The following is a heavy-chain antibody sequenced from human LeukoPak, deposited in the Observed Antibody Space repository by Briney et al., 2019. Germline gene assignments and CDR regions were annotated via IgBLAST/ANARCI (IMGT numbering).Heavy chain of an antibody. CDR2: IYGGGTT. V-gene: IGHV3-53*01. CDR3: ARGPVTRFEI. D-gene: IGHD4-17*01. J-gene: IGHJ3*02. CDR1: GFTVSSNY. Sequence: GGSLRLSCAASGFTVSSNYMSWVSQAPGKGLEWVSVIYGGGTTYYADSVKGRFTISRDNSNNTLYLQMNSLRAEDTAVYYCARGPVTRFEIWGQGTMVTVSS.